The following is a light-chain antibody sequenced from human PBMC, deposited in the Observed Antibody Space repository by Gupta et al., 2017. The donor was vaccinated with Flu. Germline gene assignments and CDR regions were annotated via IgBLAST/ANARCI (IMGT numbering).Light chain of an antibody. Sequence: DIQLTQSPSTLSASVGDRVPITCRASQSISSWLAWYQRKPGKAPKLLIYKASSLESGVPSRFSCSGSGTEFTLTISSLQPDDFASYYCQHYNSYFGGGTKVEIK. J-gene: IGKJ4*01. V-gene: IGKV1-5*03. CDR2: KAS. CDR3: QHYNSY. CDR1: QSISSW.